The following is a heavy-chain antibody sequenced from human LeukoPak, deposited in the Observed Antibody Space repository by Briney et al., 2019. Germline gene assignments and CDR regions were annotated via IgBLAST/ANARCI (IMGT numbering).Heavy chain of an antibody. CDR2: ISHSGST. V-gene: IGHV4-39*07. D-gene: IGHD3-9*01. CDR1: GGSISSSSYY. CDR3: ARGFRRWTYDILTGYFDY. J-gene: IGHJ4*02. Sequence: SETLSLTCTVSGGSISSSSYYWGWIRQPPGKGLEWIGEISHSGSTNYNPSLKSRVTISVDTSKNQFSLKLSSVTAADTAVYYCARGFRRWTYDILTGYFDYWGQGTLVTVSS.